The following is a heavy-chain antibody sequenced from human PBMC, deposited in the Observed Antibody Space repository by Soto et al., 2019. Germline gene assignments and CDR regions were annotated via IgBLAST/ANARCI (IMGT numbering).Heavy chain of an antibody. J-gene: IGHJ4*02. D-gene: IGHD2-21*01. CDR3: PTRICDDDGCRTDAYFDY. CDR1: GFTFSTAW. Sequence: EVQLVESGGGLVMPAGSLRLSCAASGFTFSTAWMSWVRQAPGRGLEWVARIRSNNVGWTADYTAPVQGRFSVSRDDSKATLFLQINTLAAEDTGVYYCPTRICDDDGCRTDAYFDYWGQGALVTVSS. V-gene: IGHV3-15*01. CDR2: IRSNNVGWTA.